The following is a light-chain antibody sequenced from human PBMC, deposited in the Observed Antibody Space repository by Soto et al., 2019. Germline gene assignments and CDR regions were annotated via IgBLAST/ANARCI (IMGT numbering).Light chain of an antibody. V-gene: IGKV1-16*01. J-gene: IGKJ1*01. CDR3: QQYTSYSWT. CDR2: ASS. CDR1: QSISDY. Sequence: DIKMTQSPSSLSASVGDRVTITCRANQSISDYLNWYQQKPGKAPKFLIYASSSLQSGVPSRFSGSGSGTDFTLTISSLQPDDFATYYCQQYTSYSWTFGQGTKVDI.